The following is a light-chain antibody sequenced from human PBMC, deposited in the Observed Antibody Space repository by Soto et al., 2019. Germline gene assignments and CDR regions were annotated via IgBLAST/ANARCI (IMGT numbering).Light chain of an antibody. Sequence: DIQMTQSPSTLSASVGDRVTITCRASQSINSWLAWYQQKPGKAPKVLIYAASNLESGVPSRFSGSGSRTEFTLAISSPQPDDFATYYCLQYNASPWTFGQGTKVEVK. CDR1: QSINSW. V-gene: IGKV1-5*01. J-gene: IGKJ1*01. CDR3: LQYNASPWT. CDR2: AAS.